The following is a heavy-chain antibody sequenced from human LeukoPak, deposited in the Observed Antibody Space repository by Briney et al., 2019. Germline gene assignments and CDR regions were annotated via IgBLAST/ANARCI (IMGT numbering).Heavy chain of an antibody. D-gene: IGHD2-21*02. CDR3: ARDARWSSVVVTAIDN. CDR2: IIPIFGTA. J-gene: IGHJ4*02. CDR1: GGTFSSYA. V-gene: IGHV1-69*05. Sequence: SVKVSXKASGGTFSSYAISWVRQAPGQGLEWMGRIIPIFGTANYAQKFQGRVTITTDESTSTAYMELSSLRSEDTAVYYCARDARWSSVVVTAIDNWGQGTLVTVSS.